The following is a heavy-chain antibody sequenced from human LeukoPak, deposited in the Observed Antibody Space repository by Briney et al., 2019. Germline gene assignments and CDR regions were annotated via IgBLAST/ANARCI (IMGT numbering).Heavy chain of an antibody. V-gene: IGHV1-69*04. CDR1: GGTFSSYA. Sequence: ASVTVSCKASGGTFSSYAISWVRQAPGQGLEWMGRTNPNLGIANYAQKFQGRVTITADKSTSTAYMDLSSLRSEDTAVYYCARSHPTMVRGVKFYYYCMDVWGQGTTVTVSS. CDR2: TNPNLGIA. J-gene: IGHJ6*02. D-gene: IGHD3-10*01. CDR3: ARSHPTMVRGVKFYYYCMDV.